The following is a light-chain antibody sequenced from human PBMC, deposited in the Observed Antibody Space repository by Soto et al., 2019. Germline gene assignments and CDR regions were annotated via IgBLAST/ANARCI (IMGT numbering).Light chain of an antibody. CDR1: QSVSNNH. Sequence: EIVLTQSPGTPSLSPGERATLPCRASQSVSNNHLAWYQQKPGQAPGLLIYGASNRATGIPDRFSGSGSGTDFTLTISRLEPEDFAVYYCQQYGSSGTFGQGTKVDIK. CDR2: GAS. CDR3: QQYGSSGT. V-gene: IGKV3-20*01. J-gene: IGKJ1*01.